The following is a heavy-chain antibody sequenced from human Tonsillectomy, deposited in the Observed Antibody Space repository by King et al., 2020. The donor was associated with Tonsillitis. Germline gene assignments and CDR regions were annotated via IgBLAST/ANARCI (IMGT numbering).Heavy chain of an antibody. CDR3: ARGSWYYYGSGSYYKAHNWFDP. Sequence: QLQESGPGLVEPSETLSLTCAVSGYSISSAYYWGWIRQPPGKGLEWIGSIYHSGSNDYNPSLKSRVTISVDTSKNQFSLKLSSVTAADTAVYYCARGSWYYYGSGSYYKAHNWFDPWGQGTLVTVSS. J-gene: IGHJ5*02. CDR2: IYHSGSN. V-gene: IGHV4-38-2*01. CDR1: GYSISSAYY. D-gene: IGHD3-10*01.